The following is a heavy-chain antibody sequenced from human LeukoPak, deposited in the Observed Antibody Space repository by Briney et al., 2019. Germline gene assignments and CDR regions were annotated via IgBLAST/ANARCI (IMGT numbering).Heavy chain of an antibody. CDR1: GFGFKDAA. J-gene: IGHJ4*02. CDR3: VKDIQLSY. Sequence: GGSLRLSCAASGFGFKDAAMTWVRQAPGKALEWVSLISFSGANTYYADSVKGRSTISRDNSKSTVSLQMNSLRAEDTAMYYCVKDIQLSYWGQGTLVTVSS. CDR2: ISFSGANT. D-gene: IGHD3-16*02. V-gene: IGHV3-23*01.